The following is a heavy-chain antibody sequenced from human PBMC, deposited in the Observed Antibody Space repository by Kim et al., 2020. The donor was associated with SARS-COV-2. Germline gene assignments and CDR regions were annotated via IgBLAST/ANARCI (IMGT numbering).Heavy chain of an antibody. V-gene: IGHV1-46*01. J-gene: IGHJ5*02. Sequence: ASVKVSCKASGYTFTSYYMHWVRQAPGQGLEWMGIINPSGGSTSYAQKFQGRVTMTRDTSTSTVYMELSSLRSEDTAVYYCARSLIGSSSFLNWFDPWGQGTLVTVSS. CDR3: ARSLIGSSSFLNWFDP. D-gene: IGHD6-13*01. CDR1: GYTFTSYY. CDR2: INPSGGST.